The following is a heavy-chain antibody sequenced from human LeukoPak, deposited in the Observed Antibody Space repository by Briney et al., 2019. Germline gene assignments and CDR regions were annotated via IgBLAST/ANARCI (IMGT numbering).Heavy chain of an antibody. Sequence: GGSLRLSCAASGFTFSSYSMNWVRQAPGKGLEWVSYISSSSGTMYYADSVKGRFTISRDNAKNSLYLQMNSLRAEDTAVYYCARGPLSFEEWELLTFDYWGQGTLVTVSS. CDR2: ISSSSGTM. CDR1: GFTFSSYS. D-gene: IGHD1-26*01. V-gene: IGHV3-48*01. J-gene: IGHJ4*02. CDR3: ARGPLSFEEWELLTFDY.